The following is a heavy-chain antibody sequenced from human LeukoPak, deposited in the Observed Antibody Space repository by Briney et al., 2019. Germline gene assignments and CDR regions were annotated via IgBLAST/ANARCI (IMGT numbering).Heavy chain of an antibody. CDR2: INPNSGGT. J-gene: IGHJ5*02. CDR1: VYTFTGYY. V-gene: IGHV1-2*06. CDR3: ARDQYFNWFDP. Sequence: ASVKVSCKASVYTFTGYYMHWVRQAPGQGLEWMGRINPNSGGTNYAQKFQGRVTMTRDTSISTAYMELSRLRSDDTAVYYCARDQYFNWFDPWGQGTLVTVSS. D-gene: IGHD3-10*01.